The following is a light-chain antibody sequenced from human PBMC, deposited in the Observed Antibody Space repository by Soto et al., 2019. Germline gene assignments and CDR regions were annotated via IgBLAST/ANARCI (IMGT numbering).Light chain of an antibody. CDR1: SSDVGGYNY. V-gene: IGLV2-14*01. J-gene: IGLJ2*01. CDR2: DVS. CDR3: SSYTSSSTLL. Sequence: QSVLTQPASVSGSPGQSVTISCTGNSSDVGGYNYVSWYQQHPGKAPKLMIYDVSNRPSGVSNRFSGSKSGNTASLTISGLQAEDDADYYCSSYTSSSTLLFGGGTKLTVL.